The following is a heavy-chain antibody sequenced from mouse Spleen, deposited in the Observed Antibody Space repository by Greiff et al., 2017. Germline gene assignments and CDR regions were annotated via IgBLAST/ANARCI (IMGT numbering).Heavy chain of an antibody. J-gene: IGHJ3*01. V-gene: IGHV6-3*01. CDR1: GFTFSNYW. CDR2: IRLKSDNYAT. D-gene: IGHD1-1*02. CDR3: TVWYAPFAY. Sequence: DVQLVESGGGLVQPGGSMKLSCVASGFTFSNYWMNWVRQSPEKGLEWVAQIRLKSDNYATHYAESVKGRFTISRDDSKSSVYLQMNNLRAEDTGIYYCTVWYAPFAYWGQGTLVTVSA.